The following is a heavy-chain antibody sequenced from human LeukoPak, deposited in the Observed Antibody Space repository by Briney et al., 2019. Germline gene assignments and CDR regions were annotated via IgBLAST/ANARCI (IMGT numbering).Heavy chain of an antibody. CDR2: IIPMFAPA. CDR3: ARGAHSGSYSSWFHP. CDR1: GGTFKSYA. D-gene: IGHD3-10*01. V-gene: IGHV1-69*05. Sequence: SVKVSCKASGGTFKSYAITWVRQAPGQGLEWMGGIIPMFAPARYAQNFQGRATITTDESTSTAYMELSSLKSEDTAVYYCARGAHSGSYSSWFHPWGQGTLVTVSS. J-gene: IGHJ5*02.